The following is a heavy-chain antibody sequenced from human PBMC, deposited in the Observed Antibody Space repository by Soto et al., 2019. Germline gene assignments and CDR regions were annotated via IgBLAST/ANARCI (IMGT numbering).Heavy chain of an antibody. V-gene: IGHV5-51*01. CDR2: IYPGDSDT. D-gene: IGHD3-22*01. CDR3: ARHVYYSNGYYYFDY. CDR1: GYTFSSYW. J-gene: IGHJ4*02. Sequence: EVQLVQSGAEVEKPGESLKISCKGSGYTFSSYWIGWVRQMPGKGLEWMGIIYPGDSDTTYSPSFQGQVTISADKSNSTAYLQWSSLKASDTAMYYCARHVYYSNGYYYFDYWGQGDLVTVSS.